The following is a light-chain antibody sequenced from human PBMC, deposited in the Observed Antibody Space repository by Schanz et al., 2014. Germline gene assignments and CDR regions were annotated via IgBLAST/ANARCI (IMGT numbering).Light chain of an antibody. V-gene: IGKV1-5*01. CDR2: DAS. Sequence: DIQVTQSPSTLSASVGDRVTITCRTSESVGRWLAWYQQKPGKAPTLLIYDASRLESGVPSRFSGSGSATEFTLTISSLQPDDFASYHCLHYNVFSGAFGQGTKVEI. CDR1: ESVGRW. J-gene: IGKJ1*01. CDR3: LHYNVFSGA.